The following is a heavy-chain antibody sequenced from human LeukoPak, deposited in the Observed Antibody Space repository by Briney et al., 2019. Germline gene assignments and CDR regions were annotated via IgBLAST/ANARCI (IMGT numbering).Heavy chain of an antibody. Sequence: ASVKVSCKASGYTFTGYYMHWVRQAPGQGLEWMGWINPNSGGTNYAQKFQGRVTMTRDTSISTAYMELSRLRSDDTAVYYCARGLIVGATTFADARGYFDYWGQGTLVTVSS. J-gene: IGHJ4*02. CDR2: INPNSGGT. D-gene: IGHD1-26*01. CDR3: ARGLIVGATTFADARGYFDY. CDR1: GYTFTGYY. V-gene: IGHV1-2*02.